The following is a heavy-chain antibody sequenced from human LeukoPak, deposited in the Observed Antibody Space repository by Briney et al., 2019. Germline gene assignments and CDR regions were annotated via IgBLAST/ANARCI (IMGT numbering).Heavy chain of an antibody. J-gene: IGHJ4*02. D-gene: IGHD6-6*01. CDR1: GDSISSSSYY. CDR2: IHYSGTT. CDR3: ASPSSSSSTYDY. V-gene: IGHV4-39*01. Sequence: PSETLSLTCTISGDSISSSSYYWGWIRQPPGKGLEWIGSIHYSGTTYYNPSLKSRVTILVDTSKNQFSLKLSSVTAADTAVYYCASPSSSSSTYDYWGQGTLVTVSS.